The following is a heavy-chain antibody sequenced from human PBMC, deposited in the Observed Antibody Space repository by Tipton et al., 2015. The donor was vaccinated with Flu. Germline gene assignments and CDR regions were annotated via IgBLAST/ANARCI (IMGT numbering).Heavy chain of an antibody. D-gene: IGHD1-26*01. CDR3: ANQRVGATAEPVDY. CDR2: ISYDGSNK. CDR1: GSTFSSYA. V-gene: IGHV3-30*01. Sequence: SLRLSCAASGSTFSSYAMHWVRQAPGKGLEWVAVISYDGSNKYHADSVKGRFTISRDNSKNTLYLQMNSLRAEDTAVYYCANQRVGATAEPVDYWGQGTLVTVSS. J-gene: IGHJ4*02.